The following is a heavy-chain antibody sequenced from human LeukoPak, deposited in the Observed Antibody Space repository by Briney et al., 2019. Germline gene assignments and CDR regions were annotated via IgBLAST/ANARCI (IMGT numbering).Heavy chain of an antibody. CDR3: ARAGKYSSGWIDY. CDR1: GYTFTGYY. V-gene: IGHV1-2*02. CDR2: INPNSGGT. D-gene: IGHD6-19*01. Sequence: ASVKVSCKASGYTFTGYYMHWVRQAPGQGLEWMGWINPNSGGTNYAQKFQGRVTMTRDTSISTAYMELSRLRSDDTAVYYCARAGKYSSGWIDYWGQGTLVTVSS. J-gene: IGHJ4*02.